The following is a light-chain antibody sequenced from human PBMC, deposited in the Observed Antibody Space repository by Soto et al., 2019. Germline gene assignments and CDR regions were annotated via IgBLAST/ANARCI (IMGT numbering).Light chain of an antibody. Sequence: EIVLTQSPGTLSLSPGERATLSCRASQSVVSKFFAWYQQKPGQAPRLLIYATSSRATGIPDRFSGGGSGTDFTLNISSLEPEDFAVYYCQQYGSPPMYAFGQGTKLEIK. J-gene: IGKJ2*01. V-gene: IGKV3-20*01. CDR3: QQYGSPPMYA. CDR2: ATS. CDR1: QSVVSKF.